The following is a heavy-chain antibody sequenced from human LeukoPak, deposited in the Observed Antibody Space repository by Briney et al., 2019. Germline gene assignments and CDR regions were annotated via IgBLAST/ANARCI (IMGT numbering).Heavy chain of an antibody. Sequence: SETLSLTCTVSGGSISSYYWSWIRQPPGKGLEWIGYIYYSGSTNYNPSLKGRVTISVDTSKNQFSLKLSSVTAADTAVYYCARGGYDSSGYYSWGDYWGQGTLVTVSS. CDR3: ARGGYDSSGYYSWGDY. J-gene: IGHJ4*02. CDR2: IYYSGST. D-gene: IGHD3-22*01. CDR1: GGSISSYY. V-gene: IGHV4-59*01.